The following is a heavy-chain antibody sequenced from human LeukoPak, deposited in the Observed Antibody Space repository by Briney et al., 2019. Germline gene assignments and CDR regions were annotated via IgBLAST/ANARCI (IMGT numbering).Heavy chain of an antibody. CDR3: LLWFGVFPGDDAFDI. D-gene: IGHD3-10*01. J-gene: IGHJ3*02. CDR2: IIPIFGTA. CDR1: GGTFSSYA. Sequence: GASVKVSCKASGGTFSSYAISWVRQAPGQGLEWMGGIIPIFGTANYAQKFQGRVTITADESTSTAYMELSSLRSEDTAVYYCLLWFGVFPGDDAFDIWGQGTMVTVSS. V-gene: IGHV1-69*13.